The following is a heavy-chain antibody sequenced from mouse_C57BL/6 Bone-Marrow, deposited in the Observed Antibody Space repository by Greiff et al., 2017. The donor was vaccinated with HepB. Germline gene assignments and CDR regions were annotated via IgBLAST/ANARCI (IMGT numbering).Heavy chain of an antibody. CDR1: GFTFSSYA. CDR2: ISDGGSYT. V-gene: IGHV5-4*03. CDR3: ARGDLEKLSYYFDY. D-gene: IGHD1-1*02. Sequence: EVMLVESGGGLVKPGGSLKLSCAASGFTFSSYAMSWVRQTPEKRLVWVATISDGGSYTYYPDNVKGRFTISRDNAKNNLYLQMSHLKSEDTAMYYCARGDLEKLSYYFDYWGQGTTLTVSS. J-gene: IGHJ2*01.